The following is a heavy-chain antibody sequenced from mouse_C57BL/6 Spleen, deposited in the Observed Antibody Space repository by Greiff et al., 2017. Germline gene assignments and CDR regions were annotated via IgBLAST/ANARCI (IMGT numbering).Heavy chain of an antibody. CDR1: GFTFSSYG. D-gene: IGHD1-1*01. CDR3: ARHPVFTTVGGYYAMDY. Sequence: EVQLQQSGGDLVKPGGSLKLSCAASGFTFSSYGMSWVRQTPDKRLEWVATISSGGSYTYYPDSVKGRFTISRDNAKNTLYLQMSSLKSEDTAMYYCARHPVFTTVGGYYAMDYWGQGTSVTVSS. V-gene: IGHV5-6*01. CDR2: ISSGGSYT. J-gene: IGHJ4*01.